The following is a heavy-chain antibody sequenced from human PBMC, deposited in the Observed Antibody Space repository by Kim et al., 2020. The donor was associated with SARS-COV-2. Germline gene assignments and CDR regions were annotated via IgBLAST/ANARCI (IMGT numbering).Heavy chain of an antibody. CDR3: ARSCSGGSCPWGDY. CDR2: INPNSGGT. CDR1: GYTFTGYY. J-gene: IGHJ4*02. Sequence: ASVKVSCKASGYTFTGYYMHWVRQAPGQGLEWMGWINPNSGGTNYAQKFQGRVTMTRDTSISTAYMELSRLRSDDTAVYYCARSCSGGSCPWGDYWGQGTLVTVSS. V-gene: IGHV1-2*02. D-gene: IGHD2-15*01.